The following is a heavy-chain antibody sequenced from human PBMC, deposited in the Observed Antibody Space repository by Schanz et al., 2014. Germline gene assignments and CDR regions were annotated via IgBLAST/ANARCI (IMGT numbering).Heavy chain of an antibody. Sequence: VQLEQSGAEVKKPGSSVKVSCKASGGTFSSDTFSWVRQAPGQGLEWMGRIVPIAGITNYAQRFQGRVTITADKSSDTAYMELSSLRSEDTAVYFCARDYFGSGSHYVFDHWGQGTLVTVSS. CDR1: GGTFSSDT. V-gene: IGHV1-69*08. J-gene: IGHJ4*02. D-gene: IGHD3-10*01. CDR2: IVPIAGIT. CDR3: ARDYFGSGSHYVFDH.